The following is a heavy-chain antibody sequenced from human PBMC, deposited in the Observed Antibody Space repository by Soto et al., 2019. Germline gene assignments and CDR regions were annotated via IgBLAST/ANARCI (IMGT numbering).Heavy chain of an antibody. Sequence: QLQLQESGPGLVKPSETLSLTCSVSGGSISSSSYFWGWIRQPPGKGLEWIGSIYYSGSTYYNPSLKSRVTVSVDTSKNQFSLKPSSVTAADTAMYYCARHPSDFWFDPWGQGTLVTVSS. D-gene: IGHD2-21*02. CDR1: GGSISSSSYF. CDR3: ARHPSDFWFDP. J-gene: IGHJ5*02. CDR2: IYYSGST. V-gene: IGHV4-39*01.